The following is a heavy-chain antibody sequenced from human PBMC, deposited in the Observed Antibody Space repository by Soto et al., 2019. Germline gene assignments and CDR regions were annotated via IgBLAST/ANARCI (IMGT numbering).Heavy chain of an antibody. CDR1: GDSVSSKSAA. CDR3: ARGNALDV. CDR2: TYYRSKWFH. Sequence: SQTLSLTCAISGDSVSSKSAAWNWIRQSPSRGLEWLGRTYYRSKWFHDYAASVKSRITINPDTSKNQFSLELNSMTPEDTAVYYCARGNALDVWGQGTVVTVSS. D-gene: IGHD3-10*01. V-gene: IGHV6-1*01. J-gene: IGHJ3*01.